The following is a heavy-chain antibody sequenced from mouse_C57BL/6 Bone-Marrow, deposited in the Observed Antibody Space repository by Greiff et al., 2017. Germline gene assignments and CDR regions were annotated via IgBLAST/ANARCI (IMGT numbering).Heavy chain of an antibody. Sequence: QVQLQQSGAELVRPGSSVKPSCKASGYTFTSYWMHWVKQRPIQGLEWIGNIDPSDSETHYNQKFKDKATLTVDKSSSTAYMQLSSLTSEDSAVYYCASLYDGYYAPFDYWGQGTTLTVSS. CDR2: IDPSDSET. D-gene: IGHD2-3*01. CDR3: ASLYDGYYAPFDY. CDR1: GYTFTSYW. V-gene: IGHV1-52*01. J-gene: IGHJ2*01.